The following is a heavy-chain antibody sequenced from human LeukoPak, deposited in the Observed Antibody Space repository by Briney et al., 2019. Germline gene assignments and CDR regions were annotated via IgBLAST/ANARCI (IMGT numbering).Heavy chain of an antibody. D-gene: IGHD5-12*01. CDR2: ILYDGSNK. Sequence: GRSLRLSCAASGFTFSSYGMHWVRQAPGKGLEWVAVILYDGSNKDYADSVKGRFTISRDNSKNTLYLQMNSLRAEDTAVYYCAKEYSGYDYSYFDYWGQGTLVTVSS. CDR1: GFTFSSYG. V-gene: IGHV3-33*06. CDR3: AKEYSGYDYSYFDY. J-gene: IGHJ4*02.